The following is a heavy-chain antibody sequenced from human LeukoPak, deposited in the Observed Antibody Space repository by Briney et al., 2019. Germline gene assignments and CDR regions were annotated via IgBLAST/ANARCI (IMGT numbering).Heavy chain of an antibody. CDR2: VYSSGNT. V-gene: IGHV4-59*08. D-gene: IGHD4-17*01. CDR1: GGSISSYY. Sequence: SETLSLTCTVSGGSISSYYWSWLRHPPGKGLEWIGYVYSSGNTNYNPSFKSRVTISLDTSKNQFSLKMSSLTAADTAVYYCARRTPVTPNSFDSWGQGTLVTVSS. J-gene: IGHJ5*01. CDR3: ARRTPVTPNSFDS.